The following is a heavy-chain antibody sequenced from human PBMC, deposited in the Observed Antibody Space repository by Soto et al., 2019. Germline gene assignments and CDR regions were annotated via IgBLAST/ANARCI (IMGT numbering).Heavy chain of an antibody. V-gene: IGHV3-21*06. CDR1: GFTFSGYS. Sequence: GGSLRLSCVGSGFTFSGYSMAWVRQAPGRGLEWVASISSRSTNIGYADSVKGRFTISRDNAKNLVSLQMSSLRGEDTALYYCAKSTEPGYSSIWYYFEYWGQGTPVTVSS. J-gene: IGHJ4*02. CDR2: ISSRSTNI. D-gene: IGHD6-19*01. CDR3: AKSTEPGYSSIWYYFEY.